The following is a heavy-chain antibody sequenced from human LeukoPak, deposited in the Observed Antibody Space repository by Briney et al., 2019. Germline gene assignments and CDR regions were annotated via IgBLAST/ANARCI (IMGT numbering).Heavy chain of an antibody. CDR3: ARHVLSFGELLYRPLDY. Sequence: SVKVSCKASGGTFSSYAISWVRQAPGQGLEWMGGIIPIFGTANYAQKFQGRVTITADESTSTAYMELSSLRSEDTAVYYCARHVLSFGELLYRPLDYWGQGTLVTVSS. D-gene: IGHD3-10*01. CDR2: IIPIFGTA. CDR1: GGTFSSYA. V-gene: IGHV1-69*13. J-gene: IGHJ4*02.